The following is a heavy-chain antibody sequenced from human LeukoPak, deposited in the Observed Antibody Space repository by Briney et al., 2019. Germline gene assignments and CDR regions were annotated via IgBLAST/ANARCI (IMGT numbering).Heavy chain of an antibody. CDR1: GLTFDDYG. CDR2: INWNGDAI. V-gene: IGHV3-20*04. D-gene: IGHD2/OR15-2a*01. Sequence: GGSLRLSCAASGLTFDDYGMSWVRQVPGKGLEWVSGINWNGDAIGYVESVKGRFAISRDNAKKSLFVQMNSLRAEDTALYYCARRRNTTTGDAFDIWGQGTMVTVSS. CDR3: ARRRNTTTGDAFDI. J-gene: IGHJ3*02.